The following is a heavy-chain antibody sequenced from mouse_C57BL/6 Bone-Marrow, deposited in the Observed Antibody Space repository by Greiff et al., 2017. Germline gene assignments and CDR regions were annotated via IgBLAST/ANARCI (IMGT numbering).Heavy chain of an antibody. CDR2: ISNLAYSI. CDR3: ARQGYGSSYYFDY. J-gene: IGHJ2*01. D-gene: IGHD1-1*01. CDR1: GFTFSDYG. V-gene: IGHV5-15*01. Sequence: EVQGVESGGGLVQPGGSLKLSCAASGFTFSDYGMAWVRQAPRKGPEWVAFISNLAYSIYYADTVTGRFTISRENAKNTLYLEMSSLRSEDTAMYYCARQGYGSSYYFDYWGQGTTLTVSS.